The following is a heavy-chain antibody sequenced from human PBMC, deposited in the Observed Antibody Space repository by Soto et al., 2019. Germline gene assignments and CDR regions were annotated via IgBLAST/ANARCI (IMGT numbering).Heavy chain of an antibody. J-gene: IGHJ5*02. CDR2: IYYSGST. V-gene: IGHV4-61*01. CDR1: GGSVSSGSYY. CDR3: ARGRYHPEVTAMWWFDP. Sequence: PSETLSLTCTVSGGSVSSGSYYWSWIRQPPGKGLEWIGYIYYSGSTNYNPSLKSRVTISVDTSKNQFSLKLSSVTAADTAVYYCARGRYHPEVTAMWWFDPWGQGTLVTVSS. D-gene: IGHD2-21*02.